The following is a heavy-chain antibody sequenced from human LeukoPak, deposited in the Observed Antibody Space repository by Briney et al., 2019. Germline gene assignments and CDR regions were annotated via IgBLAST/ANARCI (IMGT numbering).Heavy chain of an antibody. CDR1: GFTFGDYA. CDR3: VRENSWYFDY. D-gene: IGHD6-13*01. CDR2: IASETYGGTA. V-gene: IGHV3-49*04. Sequence: GGSLRLSCTASGFTFGDYAMTWVRQAPGKGLEWVGFIASETYGGTAEYAASLKGRFTISRDDSKSIAYLQMNSLKTEDTAVYYCVRENSWYFDYWGQGTLVTVSS. J-gene: IGHJ4*02.